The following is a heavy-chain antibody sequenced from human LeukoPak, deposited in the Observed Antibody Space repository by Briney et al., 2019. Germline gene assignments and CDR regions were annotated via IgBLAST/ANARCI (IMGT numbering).Heavy chain of an antibody. V-gene: IGHV3-64D*06. J-gene: IGHJ4*02. D-gene: IGHD6-19*01. CDR2: ISLNGGST. CDR3: VKTFGAVAENFDY. CDR1: GFIFSGYG. Sequence: GGSLRLPCSASGFIFSGYGMYWVRQAPGKGLEYVSAISLNGGSTYYAESVKGRFTISRDNSKNTLSLQMRSLRVEDTAVYYCVKTFGAVAENFDYWGQGTLVTVSS.